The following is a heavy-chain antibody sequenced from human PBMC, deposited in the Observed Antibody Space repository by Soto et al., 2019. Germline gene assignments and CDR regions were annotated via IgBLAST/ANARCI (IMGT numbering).Heavy chain of an antibody. D-gene: IGHD3-22*01. CDR2: ISYSAST. V-gene: IGHV4-30-4*01. CDR1: GDSMNNGDYF. J-gene: IGHJ4*02. CDR3: ARDRAHFYESSGRLDL. Sequence: SETLSLTCSVSGDSMNNGDYFWTWIRQTPGKGLQWIGYISYSASTFYNPSLKTRLAMSVDTSKNQFSVRLRSVTAADTAVYYCARDRAHFYESSGRLDLWGQGMLVTVSS.